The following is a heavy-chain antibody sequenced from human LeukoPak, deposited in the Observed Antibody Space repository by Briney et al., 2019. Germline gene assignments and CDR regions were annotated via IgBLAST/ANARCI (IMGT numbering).Heavy chain of an antibody. Sequence: PGGSLRLSCTASGFTFGDYYLNWVRQAPGKGLEWVGFIRGKHYGGTTEYAASVKGRFTISRDDSKNIAYLQMNSLKTEDTAVYYCARGGFDYWGQGTLVTVSS. CDR3: ARGGFDY. D-gene: IGHD2-15*01. CDR1: GFTFGDYY. V-gene: IGHV3-49*04. J-gene: IGHJ4*02. CDR2: IRGKHYGGTT.